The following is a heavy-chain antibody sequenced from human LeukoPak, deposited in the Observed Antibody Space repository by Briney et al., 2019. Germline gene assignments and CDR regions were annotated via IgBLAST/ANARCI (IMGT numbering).Heavy chain of an antibody. V-gene: IGHV4-39*01. CDR3: ARQYYGSGSYYNDFVFSFPAPNWFDP. D-gene: IGHD3-10*01. Sequence: RTSETLSLTCTVSGGSISGSSYYWGWIRQPPGKGLEWIGSIYYSGSTYYNPSLKSRVTISVDTSKNQFSLKLSSVTAADTAVYYCARQYYGSGSYYNDFVFSFPAPNWFDPWGQGTLVTVSS. CDR1: GGSISGSSYY. J-gene: IGHJ5*02. CDR2: IYYSGST.